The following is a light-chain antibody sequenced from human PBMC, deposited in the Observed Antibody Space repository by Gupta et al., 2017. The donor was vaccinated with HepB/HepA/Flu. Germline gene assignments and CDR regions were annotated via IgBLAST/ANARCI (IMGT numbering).Light chain of an antibody. CDR3: RQYNNWPRT. CDR1: QSVSSN. V-gene: IGKV3-15*01. J-gene: IGKJ1*01. CDR2: GAS. Sequence: EIVMTQSPATLSVSPGERATLSCRASQSVSSNLAWYQQKPGQAPRLLIYGASTRATGIPARFSGSGSGTXFTLTIXSLQSEDFAVYYCRQYNNWPRTFGXGTKVEIK.